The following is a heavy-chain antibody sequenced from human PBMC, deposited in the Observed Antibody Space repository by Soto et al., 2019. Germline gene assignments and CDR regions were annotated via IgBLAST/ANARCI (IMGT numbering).Heavy chain of an antibody. CDR1: GGTFSSYA. CDR3: AGDDVDTAMPYGMDV. Sequence: QVQLVQSGAEVKKPGSSVKVSCKASGGTFSSYAISWVRQAPGQGLEWMGGIIPIFGTANYAQKIQGRVTITADESTSTAYLELSSLRSEDTAVYYCAGDDVDTAMPYGMDVWGQGTTITVSS. J-gene: IGHJ6*02. V-gene: IGHV1-69*12. D-gene: IGHD5-18*01. CDR2: IIPIFGTA.